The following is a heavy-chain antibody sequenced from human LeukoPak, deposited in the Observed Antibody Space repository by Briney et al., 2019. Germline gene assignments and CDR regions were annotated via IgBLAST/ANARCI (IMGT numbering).Heavy chain of an antibody. Sequence: GASVKVSCKASGYTFTSYAMNWVRQAPGQGLEWMGWINTNTGNPTYAQGFTGRFAFSLDTSVSTAYLQISSLKAEDTAVYYCARDINSWYRGWYTSNTGFDYWGQGTLVTVSS. J-gene: IGHJ4*02. CDR2: INTNTGNP. D-gene: IGHD6-19*01. CDR3: ARDINSWYRGWYTSNTGFDY. CDR1: GYTFTSYA. V-gene: IGHV7-4-1*02.